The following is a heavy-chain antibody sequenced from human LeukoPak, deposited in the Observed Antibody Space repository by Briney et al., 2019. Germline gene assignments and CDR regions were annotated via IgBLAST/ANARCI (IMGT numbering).Heavy chain of an antibody. CDR3: AKRSYGSGSSTPYYFDY. Sequence: GGSLRLSCAASGFTFVNHWMSWVRQAPGKGLEGVANIKQDGSEKFYVDPVKGRFTVSRDNAKSSLYLQMNSLRVEDTAVYYCAKRSYGSGSSTPYYFDYWGQGTLVTVSS. CDR2: IKQDGSEK. J-gene: IGHJ4*02. D-gene: IGHD3-10*01. V-gene: IGHV3-7*01. CDR1: GFTFVNHW.